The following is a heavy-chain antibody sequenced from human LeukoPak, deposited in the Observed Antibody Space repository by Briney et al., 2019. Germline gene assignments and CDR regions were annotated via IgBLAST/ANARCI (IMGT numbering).Heavy chain of an antibody. J-gene: IGHJ4*02. Sequence: GGSLRLSCAVSRFPFSTHAMSWVRQAPGGGLEWVSGISISGDVTYYADAVQGRFIISRDNSRNTVYLQMNSLRVEDTAVYYCASLYNNEVFWGQGTLVTVSS. CDR3: ASLYNNEVF. V-gene: IGHV3-23*01. CDR2: ISISGDVT. D-gene: IGHD1-14*01. CDR1: RFPFSTHA.